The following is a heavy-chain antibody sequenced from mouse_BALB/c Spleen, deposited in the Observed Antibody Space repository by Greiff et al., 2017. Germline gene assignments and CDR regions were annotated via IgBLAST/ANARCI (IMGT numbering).Heavy chain of an antibody. D-gene: IGHD3-2*02. CDR1: GFTFSSYA. J-gene: IGHJ1*01. CDR2: ISSGGST. CDR3: ARGQGYNWYFDV. V-gene: IGHV5-6-5*01. Sequence: EVQLVESGGGLVKPGGSLKLSCAASGFTFSSYAMSWVRQTPEKRLEWVASISSGGSTYYPDSVKGRFTISRDNARNILYLQMSSLRSEDTAMYYCARGQGYNWYFDVWGAGTTVTVSS.